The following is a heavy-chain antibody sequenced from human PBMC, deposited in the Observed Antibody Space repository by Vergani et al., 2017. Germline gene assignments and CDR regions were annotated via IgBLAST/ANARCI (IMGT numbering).Heavy chain of an antibody. Sequence: QVQLVESGGGVVQPGTSLRLSCVVSGFALNRHAMYWVRQAPGKGLEWVVGISFDGTNEYYPDLVKGRFTISRDNSKNTLYLQMNSLRAEDTAVYYCAKVPGWYYDSSGYFGDYWGQGTLVTVSS. J-gene: IGHJ4*02. CDR2: ISFDGTNE. D-gene: IGHD3-22*01. V-gene: IGHV3-30*18. CDR1: GFALNRHA. CDR3: AKVPGWYYDSSGYFGDY.